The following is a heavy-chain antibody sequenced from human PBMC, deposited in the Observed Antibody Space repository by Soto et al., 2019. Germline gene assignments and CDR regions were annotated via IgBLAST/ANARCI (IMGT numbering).Heavy chain of an antibody. Sequence: QVQLVQSGAEVKKPGSSVKVSCKASGGTFSSYTISWVRQAPGQGLEWMGRIIPILGIANYAQKFQGRVKITADQSTSTAYMELSSLRSEAAAVYYCARESRDSSGYIPGTDWGQGTLVTVSA. CDR3: ARESRDSSGYIPGTD. J-gene: IGHJ4*02. D-gene: IGHD3-22*01. V-gene: IGHV1-69*08. CDR2: IIPILGIA. CDR1: GGTFSSYT.